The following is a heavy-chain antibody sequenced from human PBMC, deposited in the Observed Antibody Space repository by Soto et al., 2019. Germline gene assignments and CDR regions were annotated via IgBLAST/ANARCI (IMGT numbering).Heavy chain of an antibody. V-gene: IGHV1-69*06. Sequence: VASVKVSCKVSGSRFSNYVISWVRQAPGHGLEWLGRIIPIFNSTKYAQSFQGRVTITADKSTSTASLELSSLRSDDTAVYYCAREGRGKKAGYNGLVSLGYWGQGTLVTVS. CDR1: GSRFSNYV. J-gene: IGHJ4*02. D-gene: IGHD2-2*02. CDR2: IIPIFNST. CDR3: AREGRGKKAGYNGLVSLGY.